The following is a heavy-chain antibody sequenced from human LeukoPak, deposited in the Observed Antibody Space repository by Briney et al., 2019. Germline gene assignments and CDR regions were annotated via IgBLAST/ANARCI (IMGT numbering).Heavy chain of an antibody. D-gene: IGHD1-14*01. CDR1: GGSISSYY. CDR2: IYYSGST. Sequence: PSETLSLTCTVSGGSISSYYWSWIRQHPGKGLEWIGYIYYSGSTYYNPSLKSRVTISVDTSKNQFSLKLSSVTAADTAVYYCARENPNQEAAFDIWGQGTMVTVSS. CDR3: ARENPNQEAAFDI. V-gene: IGHV4-59*06. J-gene: IGHJ3*02.